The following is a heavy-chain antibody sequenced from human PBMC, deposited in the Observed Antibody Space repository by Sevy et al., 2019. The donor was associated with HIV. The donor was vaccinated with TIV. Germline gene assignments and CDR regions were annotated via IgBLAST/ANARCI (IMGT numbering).Heavy chain of an antibody. CDR1: GFTFRSFS. Sequence: GGSLRLSCSASGFTFRSFSMHWVRQAPGKGLEWVAAIWYDGRTKQYADSVKGRFTISRDNSKNMLNLEMNSLRAEDTALVFCARDSARVIVPTAGFDSWGQGTVVTVSS. V-gene: IGHV3-33*03. CDR3: ARDSARVIVPTAGFDS. J-gene: IGHJ5*01. D-gene: IGHD1-1*01. CDR2: IWYDGRTK.